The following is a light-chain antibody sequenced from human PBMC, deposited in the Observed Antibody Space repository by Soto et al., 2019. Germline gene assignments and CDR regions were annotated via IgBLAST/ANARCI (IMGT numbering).Light chain of an antibody. CDR2: EVS. CDR3: SSYTSSSPYV. Sequence: QSVLTQPASVSGSPGQSITISCTGTSSDVGGYNYVSWYQQHPGKAPKLMIYEVSNRPSGVSNRFSGSKSGNTAPLTISGLQAEDEADYYCSSYTSSSPYVFGTGTKGTVL. J-gene: IGLJ1*01. V-gene: IGLV2-14*01. CDR1: SSDVGGYNY.